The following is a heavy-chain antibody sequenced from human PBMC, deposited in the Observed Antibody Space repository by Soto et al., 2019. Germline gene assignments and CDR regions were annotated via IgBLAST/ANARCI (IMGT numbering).Heavy chain of an antibody. CDR1: GVAITYGGYS. CDR2: MYYSGTT. Sequence: SEPLSLTCTVYGVAITYGGYSWSWIRQHPGKGLEWIGYMYYSGTTYYNPSLKGRVLISKDTSKNQFSLKLSSVTAADTAVYYCSRVWEGGMDVWGQGTTVTVSS. J-gene: IGHJ6*02. V-gene: IGHV4-31*03. CDR3: SRVWEGGMDV. D-gene: IGHD3-16*01.